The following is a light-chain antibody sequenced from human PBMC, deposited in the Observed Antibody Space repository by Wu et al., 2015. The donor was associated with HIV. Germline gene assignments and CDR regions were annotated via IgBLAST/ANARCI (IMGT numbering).Light chain of an antibody. CDR2: AAS. CDR3: QQLNSYLALT. Sequence: DIQLTQSPSFLSASVGDRVTITCRASQGISSYLAWYQQKPGKAPKLLIYAASTLQSGVPSRFSGSGSGTEFTLTISSPQPEDFATYYCQQLNSYLALTFGGGTKVEIK. V-gene: IGKV1-9*01. J-gene: IGKJ4*01. CDR1: QGISSY.